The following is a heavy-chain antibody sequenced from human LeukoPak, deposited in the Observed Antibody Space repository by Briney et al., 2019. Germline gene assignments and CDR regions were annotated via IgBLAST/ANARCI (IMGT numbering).Heavy chain of an antibody. Sequence: PSETLSLTCTVSGGSIRNYYWSWIRQPPGKGPEWIGYIYNSGSTDYNPSLKSRVAISVDTSKNQFSLKLSSVTAADTAVYYCARESGYSSSSGFFDFWGQGTLVTVSS. D-gene: IGHD6-6*01. V-gene: IGHV4-59*01. CDR3: ARESGYSSSSGFFDF. CDR1: GGSIRNYY. CDR2: IYNSGST. J-gene: IGHJ4*02.